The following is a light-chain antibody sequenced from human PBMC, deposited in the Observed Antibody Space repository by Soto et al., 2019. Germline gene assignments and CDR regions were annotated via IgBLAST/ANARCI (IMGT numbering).Light chain of an antibody. CDR2: GAS. CDR1: QSLSST. Sequence: MTQSPATLSVSPGESATLSCRASQSLSSTVAWYQQKPGQAPRLLIYGASTRATGTPARFSGSGSGTEFTLTISSLQSEDFAVYYCQQYTDWPTTFGQGTKVDIK. V-gene: IGKV3-15*01. CDR3: QQYTDWPTT. J-gene: IGKJ1*01.